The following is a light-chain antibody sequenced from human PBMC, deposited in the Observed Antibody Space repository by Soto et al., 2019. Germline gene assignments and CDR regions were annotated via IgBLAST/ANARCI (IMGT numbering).Light chain of an antibody. CDR2: GAS. V-gene: IGKV3-20*01. CDR3: QQYGSSPPVT. Sequence: EIVLTQSPGTLSLSPGERATLSCRASQSVSNSYLAWYQQKPGQAPRLLIYGASSRATGIPDRISGSGSGTDFTLTISRLEPEDFAVYYCQQYGSSPPVTFGGGTKVEIK. CDR1: QSVSNSY. J-gene: IGKJ4*01.